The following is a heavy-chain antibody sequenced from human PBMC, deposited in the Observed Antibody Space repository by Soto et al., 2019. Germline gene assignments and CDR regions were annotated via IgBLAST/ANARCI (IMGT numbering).Heavy chain of an antibody. CDR3: ARGAVGANLFYYYYGMDV. D-gene: IGHD1-26*01. V-gene: IGHV1-69*13. Sequence: GASVKVSCKASGGTFSSYAISWLRQAPGQGLEWMGGIIPIFGTANYAQKFQGRVTITADESTSTAYMELSSLRSEDTAVYYCARGAVGANLFYYYYGMDVWGQGTTVTVSS. CDR1: GGTFSSYA. J-gene: IGHJ6*02. CDR2: IIPIFGTA.